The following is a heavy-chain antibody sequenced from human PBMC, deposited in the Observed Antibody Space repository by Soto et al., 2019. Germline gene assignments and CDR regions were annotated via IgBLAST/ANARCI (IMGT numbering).Heavy chain of an antibody. J-gene: IGHJ6*02. CDR2: IYYSGNT. V-gene: IGHV4-31*03. D-gene: IGHD5-18*01. Sequence: SETLYLTCTVSGGSIRSGGYYWGWVRQNPRKGLEWIGNIYYSGNTYYNPSLKSRLTISVDTSKNQFSLNLSSVTAADTAVYYCARDRLMATAGTARHYFGLDVWGQGTTVTVSS. CDR3: ARDRLMATAGTARHYFGLDV. CDR1: GGSIRSGGYY.